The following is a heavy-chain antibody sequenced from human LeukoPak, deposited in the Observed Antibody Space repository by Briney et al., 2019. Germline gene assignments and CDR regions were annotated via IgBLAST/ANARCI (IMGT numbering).Heavy chain of an antibody. J-gene: IGHJ6*02. CDR3: ASLYGGNLYSGLDV. CDR2: IRSSGSPI. D-gene: IGHD4-23*01. V-gene: IGHV3-48*03. CDR1: GFTFSSYE. Sequence: GSLRLSCAASGFTFSSYEMNWVRQAPGKGLEWLSYIRSSGSPIYYADSVKGRFTISRDNGKNSLYLQMDGLRAEDTAVYYCASLYGGNLYSGLDVWGQGTTVTVSS.